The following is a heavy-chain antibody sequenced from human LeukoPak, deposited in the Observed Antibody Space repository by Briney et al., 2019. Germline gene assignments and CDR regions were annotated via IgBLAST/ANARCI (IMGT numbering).Heavy chain of an antibody. CDR3: AADRYDSSGYYHFDY. CDR2: IVVGRGKT. Sequence: SVKVSCKASGFTFTSSVMQWVRQARGQRLEWIGWIVVGRGKTKYAQKFQERVNITRDMSTSTAYMELSSLRSEDTAVYYCAADRYDSSGYYHFDYWGQGSLVSVSS. CDR1: GFTFTSSV. J-gene: IGHJ4*02. D-gene: IGHD3-22*01. V-gene: IGHV1-58*02.